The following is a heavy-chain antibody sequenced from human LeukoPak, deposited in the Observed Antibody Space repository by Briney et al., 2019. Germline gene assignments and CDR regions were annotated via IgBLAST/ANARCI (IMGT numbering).Heavy chain of an antibody. CDR2: ISAYNDNT. Sequence: ASVKVSCKASGYTFTSYGISRVRQAPGQGLEWMGWISAYNDNTNYAQKLQGRVTMTTDTSTSTAYMELRSLRSDDTAVYYCARAAPYYYDSSGLFDYWGQGTLVTVSS. D-gene: IGHD3-22*01. J-gene: IGHJ4*02. V-gene: IGHV1-18*01. CDR3: ARAAPYYYDSSGLFDY. CDR1: GYTFTSYG.